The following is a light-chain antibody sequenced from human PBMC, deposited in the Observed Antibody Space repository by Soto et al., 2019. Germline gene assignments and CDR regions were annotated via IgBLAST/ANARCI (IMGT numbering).Light chain of an antibody. V-gene: IGLV2-14*01. CDR1: SSDVGGYNY. CDR2: TVS. J-gene: IGLJ2*01. CDR3: SSYSSSTTLEV. Sequence: QSALTQPASVSGSPGQSITISCTGTSSDVGGYNYVSWYQQHPGKAPKLMIYTVSNRPSGVSNRFSGSKSGNTASLTISGLQAEDEADYYCSSYSSSTTLEVLGGGTQLTVL.